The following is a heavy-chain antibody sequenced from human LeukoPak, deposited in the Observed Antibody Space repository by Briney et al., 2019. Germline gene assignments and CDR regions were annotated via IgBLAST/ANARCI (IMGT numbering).Heavy chain of an antibody. D-gene: IGHD3-22*01. Sequence: GGSLRLSCAASGLTFSSYSMNWVRQAPGKGLEWVSSISSSSSYIYYADSVKGRFTISRDNAKNSLYLQMNSLRAEDTAVYYCARSYYDSSGGYYFDYWGQGTLVTVSS. CDR3: ARSYYDSSGGYYFDY. CDR2: ISSSSSYI. V-gene: IGHV3-21*01. J-gene: IGHJ4*02. CDR1: GLTFSSYS.